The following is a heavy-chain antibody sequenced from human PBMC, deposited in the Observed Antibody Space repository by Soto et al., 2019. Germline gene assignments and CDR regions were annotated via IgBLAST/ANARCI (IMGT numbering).Heavy chain of an antibody. D-gene: IGHD2-2*02. CDR3: ATGQLLLYQTDAFDI. V-gene: IGHV1-69*13. Sequence: ASVKVSCKASGYTFTSYGISWVRQAPGQGLEWMGGIIPIFGTANYAQKFQGRVTITADESTSTAYMELSSLRSEDTAVYYCATGQLLLYQTDAFDIWGQGTMVTVSS. J-gene: IGHJ3*02. CDR2: IIPIFGTA. CDR1: GYTFTSYG.